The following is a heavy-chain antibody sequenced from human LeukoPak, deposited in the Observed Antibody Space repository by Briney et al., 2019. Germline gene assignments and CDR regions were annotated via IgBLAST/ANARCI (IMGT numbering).Heavy chain of an antibody. D-gene: IGHD5-18*01. V-gene: IGHV1-8*01. CDR3: ARGEYNYGRDWFDP. CDR2: MNPNSGDS. Sequence: GASVKVSCKASANSFSTYDISWVRQAAGQGLEWMGWMNPNSGDSGHAQKFHGRVALSRDTSINTVYMELSSLTSEDTAVYYCARGEYNYGRDWFDPWGQGTLVTVS. J-gene: IGHJ5*02. CDR1: ANSFSTYD.